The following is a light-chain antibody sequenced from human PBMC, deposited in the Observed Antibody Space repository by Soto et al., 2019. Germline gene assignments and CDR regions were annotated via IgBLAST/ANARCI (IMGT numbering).Light chain of an antibody. V-gene: IGKV3-11*01. CDR2: DAS. J-gene: IGKJ4*01. Sequence: EVVLTQSPVTLSLSPGERATLSCRASQGISTYLAWYQQKPGQAPRLLVYDASNRASGIPARFSGSGSGTDFTLTISSLQPEDFAVYYCQQRYNWPPRPLTFGGGTRVDLK. CDR1: QGISTY. CDR3: QQRYNWPPRPLT.